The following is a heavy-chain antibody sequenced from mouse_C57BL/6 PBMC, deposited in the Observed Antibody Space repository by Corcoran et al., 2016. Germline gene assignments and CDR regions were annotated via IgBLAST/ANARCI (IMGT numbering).Heavy chain of an antibody. V-gene: IGHV1-36*01. CDR2: VYPYNGGT. CDR1: VFTFTDYS. J-gene: IGHJ4*01. CDR3: ARSPLLDGYFSMDY. D-gene: IGHD2-3*01. Sequence: EVQLQQSGPVLVKPGPSVKISCKSSVFTFTDYSMPWLKQSHGKSLEWIGLVYPYNGGTSYNQKFKGKATLTVDTSSSTAYMELNSLTSEDSAVYYCARSPLLDGYFSMDYWGQGSSVTVSS.